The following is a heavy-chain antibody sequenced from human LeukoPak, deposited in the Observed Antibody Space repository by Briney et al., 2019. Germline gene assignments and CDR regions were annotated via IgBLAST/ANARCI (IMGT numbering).Heavy chain of an antibody. J-gene: IGHJ3*02. CDR3: ARDRSRGSYPDAFDI. CDR1: GYTFTAYY. D-gene: IGHD1-26*01. V-gene: IGHV1-2*02. Sequence: ASVKVSCKASGYTFTAYYMYWVRQAPGQGLEWMGWINPNTGGTNSAQKFQGRVTMTRDTSISTAYMELSRLRSDDTAVYYCARDRSRGSYPDAFDIWGQGTMVTVSS. CDR2: INPNTGGT.